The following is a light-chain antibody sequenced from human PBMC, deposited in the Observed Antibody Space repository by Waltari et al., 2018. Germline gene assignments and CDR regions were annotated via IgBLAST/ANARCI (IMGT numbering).Light chain of an antibody. J-gene: IGKJ4*01. CDR1: QSVIRD. CDR2: DVS. Sequence: EIVLTQSPATLSLSPEERAALSCRASQSVIRDLAWYRQKPGQAPRLLIFDVSIRATGTPVRFSGSGYGTDFTLTISSLEPEDFAVYYCQQRRDWPLTFGGGTKVEIK. V-gene: IGKV3-11*01. CDR3: QQRRDWPLT.